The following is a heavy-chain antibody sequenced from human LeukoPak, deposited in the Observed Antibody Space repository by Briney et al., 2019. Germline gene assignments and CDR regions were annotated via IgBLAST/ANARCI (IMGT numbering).Heavy chain of an antibody. CDR1: GYTFNGYY. CDR3: ARGGGYYYDSSGYKY. Sequence: ASVKVSCKASGYTFNGYYMHWVRQAPGQGLEWMGIINPSGGSTSYAQKFQGRVTMTRDTSTSTVYMELSSLRSEDTAVYYCARGGGYYYDSSGYKYWGQGTLVTVSS. D-gene: IGHD3-22*01. V-gene: IGHV1-46*02. J-gene: IGHJ4*02. CDR2: INPSGGST.